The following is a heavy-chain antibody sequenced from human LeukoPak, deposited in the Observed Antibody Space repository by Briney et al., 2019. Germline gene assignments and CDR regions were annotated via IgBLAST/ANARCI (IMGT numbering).Heavy chain of an antibody. D-gene: IGHD1-7*01. J-gene: IGHJ4*02. CDR3: TMGITGTTADY. CDR1: GFTFDDYA. Sequence: GGSLRLSCTASGFTFDDYAMSWFRQAPGKGLEWVGFIRSKAYGGTTEYAASVEGRFTISRDDSKSIAYLQMNSLKTEDTAVYYCTMGITGTTADYWGQGTLVTVSS. CDR2: IRSKAYGGTT. V-gene: IGHV3-49*03.